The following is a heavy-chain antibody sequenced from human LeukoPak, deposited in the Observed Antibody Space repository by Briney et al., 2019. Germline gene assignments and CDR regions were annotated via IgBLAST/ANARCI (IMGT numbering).Heavy chain of an antibody. D-gene: IGHD3-10*01. Sequence: PGGSLRLSCTASGFTFGDYAMSWFRQAPGKGLEWVGFIRSKAYGGTTEYAASVKGRFTISRDDSKSIAYLQMNSLKTEDTAVYYCTRTGGLLWFGELSSEYFQHWGQGTLVTVSS. J-gene: IGHJ1*01. CDR3: TRTGGLLWFGELSSEYFQH. CDR2: IRSKAYGGTT. CDR1: GFTFGDYA. V-gene: IGHV3-49*03.